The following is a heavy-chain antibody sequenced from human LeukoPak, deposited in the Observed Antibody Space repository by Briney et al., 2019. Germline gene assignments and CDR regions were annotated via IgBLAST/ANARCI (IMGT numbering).Heavy chain of an antibody. V-gene: IGHV3-7*01. CDR1: GFIFSSYW. CDR3: ARDSFETDIDY. Sequence: PGGSLRLSCAVSGFIFSSYWMSWVRQAPGKGLEWVGNIKEDGSEKYYVDSVKGRFTISRDNAKNSLFLQMNSLRVEDTAVYYCARDSFETDIDYWGQGTLVTVSS. J-gene: IGHJ4*02. CDR2: IKEDGSEK. D-gene: IGHD1-14*01.